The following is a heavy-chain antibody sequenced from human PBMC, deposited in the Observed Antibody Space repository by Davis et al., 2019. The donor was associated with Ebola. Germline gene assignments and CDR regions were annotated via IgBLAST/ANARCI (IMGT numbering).Heavy chain of an antibody. J-gene: IGHJ4*02. CDR1: GVTLSRYW. Sequence: GESLKISCAASGVTLSRYWTHWVRQAPGKGLVWVSRINSYGSSTSYADSVKGRLSISRDNAKNTLYLQMNSLRAEDTAVYYCASGDSLAMDSWGQGTLVTVSS. CDR2: INSYGSST. CDR3: ASGDSLAMDS. D-gene: IGHD7-27*01. V-gene: IGHV3-74*01.